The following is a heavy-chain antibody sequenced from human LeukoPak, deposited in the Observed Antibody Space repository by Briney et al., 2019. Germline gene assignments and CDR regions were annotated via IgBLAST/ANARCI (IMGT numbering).Heavy chain of an antibody. Sequence: PLETLSLTCTVSGGSIRSSSYYWGWIRQPPGKGLEWIGSIYYSGSTYYNASLKSRGTISVDTSKNQFSLKLNSVTAADTAVYFCARQVVAVAGTGYFDYWGQGTLVTVSS. D-gene: IGHD6-19*01. J-gene: IGHJ4*02. CDR3: ARQVVAVAGTGYFDY. CDR2: IYYSGST. CDR1: GGSIRSSSYY. V-gene: IGHV4-39*01.